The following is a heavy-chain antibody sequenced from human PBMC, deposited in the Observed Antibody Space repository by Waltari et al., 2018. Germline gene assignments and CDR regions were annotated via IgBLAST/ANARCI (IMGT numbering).Heavy chain of an antibody. CDR3: AKDGSLWFGESD. D-gene: IGHD3-10*01. V-gene: IGHV3-23*01. Sequence: EVQLLESGGGLVQPGGSLRLSCAASGFTFSSYAMSWVRQAPGKGLEWVSAIRGSGGSTYYADSVKGRFTISRDNSKNTLYLQMNSLRAEDTAVYYCAKDGSLWFGESDWGQGTLVTVSS. CDR1: GFTFSSYA. CDR2: IRGSGGST. J-gene: IGHJ4*02.